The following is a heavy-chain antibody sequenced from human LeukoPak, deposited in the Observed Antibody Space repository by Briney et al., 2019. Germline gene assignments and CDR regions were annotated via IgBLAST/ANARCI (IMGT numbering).Heavy chain of an antibody. V-gene: IGHV3-7*01. CDR2: IKQDGSEK. Sequence: PGGSLRLSCAASGFTFSSYWMSWVRQAPGKGLEWVANIKQDGSEKYYVDSVKGRFTISRDNAKNSLYLQMNSLRAEDTAVYYCARDIGSSWYIIYYFDYWGQGTLVTVSS. D-gene: IGHD6-13*01. CDR1: GFTFSSYW. CDR3: ARDIGSSWYIIYYFDY. J-gene: IGHJ4*02.